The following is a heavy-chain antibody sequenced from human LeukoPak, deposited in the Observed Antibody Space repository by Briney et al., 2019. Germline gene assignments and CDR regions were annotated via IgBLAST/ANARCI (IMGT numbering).Heavy chain of an antibody. V-gene: IGHV4-39*07. CDR1: GGSISSSSYY. CDR2: IYYSGST. Sequence: SETLSLTCTVSGGSISSSSYYWGWIRQPPGKGLEWIGSIYYSGSTYYNPSLKSRVTISVDTSKNQFSLKLSSVTAADTAVYYCARDLHKTYCSSTSCHGEYYFDHWGQGTLVTVSS. CDR3: ARDLHKTYCSSTSCHGEYYFDH. J-gene: IGHJ4*02. D-gene: IGHD2-2*01.